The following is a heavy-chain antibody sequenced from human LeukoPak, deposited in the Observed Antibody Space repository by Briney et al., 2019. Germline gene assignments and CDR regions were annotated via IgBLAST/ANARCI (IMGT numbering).Heavy chain of an antibody. V-gene: IGHV4-61*08. CDR1: GGSISSGGYY. D-gene: IGHD1-7*01. Sequence: PSETLSLTCTVSGGSISSGGYYWSWIRQPPGKGLEWIGEINHSGSTNYNPSLKSRVTISVDTSKNQFSLKLSSVTAADTAVYYCARLDWNYRYAFDIWGQGQWSPSLQ. CDR3: ARLDWNYRYAFDI. CDR2: INHSGST. J-gene: IGHJ3*02.